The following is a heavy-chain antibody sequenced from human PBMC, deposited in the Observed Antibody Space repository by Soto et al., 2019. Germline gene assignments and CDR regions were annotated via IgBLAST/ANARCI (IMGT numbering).Heavy chain of an antibody. J-gene: IGHJ4*02. CDR2: IFYSGST. CDR1: GVSISSANYF. V-gene: IGHV4-30-4*01. D-gene: IGHD4-17*01. Sequence: SETLSLTCSVSGVSISSANYFWTWIRQPPGRGLEWIGHIFYSGSTYYTPSLKSRVTISVDTSKNQFSLKLSSVTAADTAVYYCARRYGDYFDYWGQGTLVT. CDR3: ARRYGDYFDY.